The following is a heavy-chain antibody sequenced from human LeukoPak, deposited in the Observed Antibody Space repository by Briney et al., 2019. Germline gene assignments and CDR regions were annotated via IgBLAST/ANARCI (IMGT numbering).Heavy chain of an antibody. V-gene: IGHV3-23*01. Sequence: GGSLRLSCAASGFTFSSYTMSWVRQAPGKGLEWVSAISGSGYSTYYADSVKGRFTISRDNSKDTLYLQMNSLRAEDTAVYYCAKTPAAALFDYWGQGSLVTVSS. CDR2: ISGSGYST. D-gene: IGHD6-13*01. CDR1: GFTFSSYT. CDR3: AKTPAAALFDY. J-gene: IGHJ4*02.